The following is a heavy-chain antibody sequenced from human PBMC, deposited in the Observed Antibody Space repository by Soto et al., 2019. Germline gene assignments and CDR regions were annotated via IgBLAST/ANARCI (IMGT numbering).Heavy chain of an antibody. J-gene: IGHJ5*02. CDR1: GYTFTGYY. CDR2: INPNSGGT. D-gene: IGHD4-17*01. CDR3: AREKNSTPGFDP. V-gene: IGHV1-2*04. Sequence: ASVKVSCKAPGYTFTGYYMHWVRQAPGQGLEWMGWINPNSGGTNYAQKFQGWVTMTRDTSISTAYMELSRLRSDDTAVYYCAREKNSTPGFDPWGQGTLVTVSS.